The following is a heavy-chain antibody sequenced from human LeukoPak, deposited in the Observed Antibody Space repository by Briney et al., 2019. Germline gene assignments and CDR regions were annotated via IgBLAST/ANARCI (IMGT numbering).Heavy chain of an antibody. CDR3: ARESGSTGYFSNFDY. D-gene: IGHD3-22*01. CDR1: GGSIYSGGDY. J-gene: IGHJ4*02. Sequence: PSKTLSLTCSVSGGSIYSGGDYWSWIRQPPGKGLEWIGYIYYSGSTNYNPSLKSRVTISLDTAKNQFSLKLSSVTAADTAVYYCARESGSTGYFSNFDYWGQGTLVTVSS. CDR2: IYYSGST. V-gene: IGHV4-61*08.